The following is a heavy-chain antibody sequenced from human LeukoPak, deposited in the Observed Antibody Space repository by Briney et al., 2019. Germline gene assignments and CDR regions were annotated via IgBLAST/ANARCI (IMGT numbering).Heavy chain of an antibody. D-gene: IGHD3-22*01. CDR3: ARDSRPYYYDTSGSMVLDY. CDR2: INPNSGGT. CDR1: GYTFTGYY. Sequence: ASVKVSCTASGYTFTGYYMHRVRQAPGQGLEWMGRINPNSGGTNYAQKFQGRVTMTRDTSISTAYMELSRLRSDDTAVYYCARDSRPYYYDTSGSMVLDYWGQGTLVTVSS. J-gene: IGHJ4*02. V-gene: IGHV1-2*06.